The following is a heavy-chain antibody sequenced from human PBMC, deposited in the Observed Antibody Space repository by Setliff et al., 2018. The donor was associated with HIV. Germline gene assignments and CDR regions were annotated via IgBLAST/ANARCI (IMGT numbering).Heavy chain of an antibody. J-gene: IGHJ3*02. CDR2: IHTSGNT. Sequence: PSETLSLTCTVSGGSISSGSYYWSWIRQHAGKGLEWIGRIHTSGNTNYNPSLKSRVTISVDTSKNQFSLKLKSVTAADTAVYYCATSAESGFGIHWGVFNIWGQGTRVTVSS. D-gene: IGHD3-10*01. CDR3: ATSAESGFGIHWGVFNI. V-gene: IGHV4-61*02. CDR1: GGSISSGSYY.